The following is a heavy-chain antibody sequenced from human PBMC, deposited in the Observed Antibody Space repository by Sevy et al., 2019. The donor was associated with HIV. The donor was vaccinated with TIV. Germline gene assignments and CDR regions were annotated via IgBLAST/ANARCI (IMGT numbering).Heavy chain of an antibody. J-gene: IGHJ4*02. Sequence: GGSLRLSCAASGFTFDSYAMHWVRQVAGKGLEWVSTISGSGYATYYADSVKGRFIISRDTSRTTLYLQMNSLRVEVSAVYFCAKDRVTVFGVVVTFDSWGQGTLVTVSS. V-gene: IGHV3-23*01. CDR2: ISGSGYAT. D-gene: IGHD3-3*01. CDR3: AKDRVTVFGVVVTFDS. CDR1: GFTFDSYA.